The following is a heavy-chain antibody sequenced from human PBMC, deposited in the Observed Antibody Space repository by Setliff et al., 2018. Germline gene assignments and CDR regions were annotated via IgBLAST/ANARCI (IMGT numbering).Heavy chain of an antibody. CDR1: GDSLSSGSYY. CDR3: AKEHVVISFVTNTHHHYGMDV. J-gene: IGHJ6*02. D-gene: IGHD2-8*01. CDR2: VYTDGTT. Sequence: SETLSLTCTVSGDSLSSGSYYWSWIRHPAGKGLEWIGRVYTDGTTNYNPSLKSRVSISADTSMNHFSLRMTSVSAADTAVYYCAKEHVVISFVTNTHHHYGMDVWGQGATVTVSS. V-gene: IGHV4-61*02.